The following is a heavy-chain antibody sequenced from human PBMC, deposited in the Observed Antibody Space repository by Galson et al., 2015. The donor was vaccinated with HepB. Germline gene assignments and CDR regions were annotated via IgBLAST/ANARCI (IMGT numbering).Heavy chain of an antibody. J-gene: IGHJ4*02. CDR2: ISSNGGST. CDR1: GFTFSSYA. V-gene: IGHV3-64D*06. Sequence: SLRLSCAASGFTFSSYAMHWVRQAPGKGLEYVSAISSNGGSTYYADSVKGRFTISRDNSKNTLYLQMSSLRAEDTAVYYCVKGEIQAYGSGSYHYWGQGTLVTVSS. D-gene: IGHD3-10*01. CDR3: VKGEIQAYGSGSYHY.